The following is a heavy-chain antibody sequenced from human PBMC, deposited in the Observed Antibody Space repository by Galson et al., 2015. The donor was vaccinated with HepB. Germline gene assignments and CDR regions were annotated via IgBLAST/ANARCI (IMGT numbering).Heavy chain of an antibody. Sequence: SLRLSCAASGFTFSSYWMSWVRQAPGKGLEWVANIKQDGSEKYYVDSVKGRFTISRDNAKNSLYLQMNSLRAEDTAVYYCARAYYYDSSGSVRDAFDIWGQGTMVTVSS. CDR2: IKQDGSEK. V-gene: IGHV3-7*03. D-gene: IGHD3-22*01. CDR3: ARAYYYDSSGSVRDAFDI. J-gene: IGHJ3*02. CDR1: GFTFSSYW.